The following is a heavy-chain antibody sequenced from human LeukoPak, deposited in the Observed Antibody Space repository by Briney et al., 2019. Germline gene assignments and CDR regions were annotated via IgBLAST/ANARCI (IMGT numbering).Heavy chain of an antibody. CDR2: INSDGSST. V-gene: IGHV3-74*01. Sequence: GGSLRLSCAASGFTFSSYWMHWVRQAPGKGLVWVSRINSDGSSTNYADSVKGRFTISRDNAKNTLYLQMNSLRAEDTAVYYCAHQGGVVVITTAYFDYWGQGTLVTVSS. D-gene: IGHD3-22*01. CDR3: AHQGGVVVITTAYFDY. CDR1: GFTFSSYW. J-gene: IGHJ4*02.